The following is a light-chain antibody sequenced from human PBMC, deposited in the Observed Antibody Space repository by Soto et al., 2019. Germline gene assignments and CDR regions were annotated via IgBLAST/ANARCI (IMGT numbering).Light chain of an antibody. V-gene: IGLV2-23*02. Sequence: QPLLLQSVIVSKSFVLWLTITFTGTSRDVGPYELVSWYQHHPGQAPNPIIYEVSKRPSGVSTRFSGSKSETTAYLTISGLPAEDEADYYCCSFAGSSTYVFGTGTKVTVL. CDR1: SRDVGPYEL. J-gene: IGLJ1*01. CDR2: EVS. CDR3: CSFAGSSTYV.